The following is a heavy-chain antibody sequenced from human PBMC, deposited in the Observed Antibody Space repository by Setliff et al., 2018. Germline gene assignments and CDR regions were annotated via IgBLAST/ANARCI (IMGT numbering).Heavy chain of an antibody. D-gene: IGHD1-26*01. CDR1: GFTFSSHS. J-gene: IGHJ5*02. Sequence: GGSLRLSCAGSGFTFSSHSMNWVRQAPGKGLEWISYISRSGSTIYCADSVKGRFTISRDNAKNSLYLQMNSLRAEDTAVYYCARESIGRGHWFDPWGQGTLVTVSS. V-gene: IGHV3-48*04. CDR2: ISRSGSTI. CDR3: ARESIGRGHWFDP.